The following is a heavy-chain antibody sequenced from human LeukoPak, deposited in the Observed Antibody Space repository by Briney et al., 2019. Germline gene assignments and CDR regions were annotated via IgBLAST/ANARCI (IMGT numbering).Heavy chain of an antibody. V-gene: IGHV4-39*01. CDR3: ARHIDGFDI. CDR2: IYYSGST. CDR1: GGSITGYY. Sequence: KPSETLTLTCTVSGGSITGYYWNWIRQPPGKGLEWIGSIYYSGSTYYNPSLKSRVTISVDTSKNQFSLKLSSVTAADTAVYYCARHIDGFDIWGQGTMVTVSS. J-gene: IGHJ3*02.